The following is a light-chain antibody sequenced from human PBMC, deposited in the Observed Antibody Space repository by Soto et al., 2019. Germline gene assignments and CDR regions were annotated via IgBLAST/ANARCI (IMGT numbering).Light chain of an antibody. CDR1: QSISSY. J-gene: IGKJ4*01. CDR3: QQLNSYPLT. V-gene: IGKV1-39*01. CDR2: AAS. Sequence: DIQMTQSPSSLSASVGDRVTITCRASQSISSYLNWYQQKPGKAPKLLIYAASSLQSGVPSRFSGSGFGTDFTLTIGSLQPEDFATFYCQQLNSYPLTFGGGTKVDIK.